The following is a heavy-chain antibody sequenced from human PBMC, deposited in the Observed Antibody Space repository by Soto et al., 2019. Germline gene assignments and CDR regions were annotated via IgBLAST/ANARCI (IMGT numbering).Heavy chain of an antibody. D-gene: IGHD3-22*01. J-gene: IGHJ4*02. V-gene: IGHV4-34*01. CDR2: INHSGST. CDR3: ATTAVYYDSSGIPYY. CDR1: GGSFSGYY. Sequence: SETLSLTCAVYGGSFSGYYWSWIRQPPGKGLEWIGEINHSGSTNYNPSLKSRVTISVDTSKNQFSLKLSSVTAADTAVYYCATTAVYYDSSGIPYYWGRGTLVTVSS.